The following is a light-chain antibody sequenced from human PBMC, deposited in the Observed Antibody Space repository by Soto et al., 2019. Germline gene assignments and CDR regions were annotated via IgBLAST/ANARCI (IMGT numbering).Light chain of an antibody. CDR2: KAS. V-gene: IGKV1-5*03. Sequence: DIQMTQYPSTLSASVGDRVTITCRASQSISNLLAWYQQEPGKAPKLLIHKASSLQSGVPSRFSGSGSGTDFTLTISSLHPDDFATYYCQQYNSYSPTFGQGTKVDIK. CDR1: QSISNL. CDR3: QQYNSYSPT. J-gene: IGKJ1*01.